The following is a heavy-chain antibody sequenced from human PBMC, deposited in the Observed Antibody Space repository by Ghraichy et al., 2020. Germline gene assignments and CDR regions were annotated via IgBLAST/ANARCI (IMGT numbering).Heavy chain of an antibody. CDR1: GFTFSRDW. CDR3: ARVRGSYDTLLN. D-gene: IGHD3-16*01. CDR2: IHEEGTDK. Sequence: GGSLRLSCVASGFTFSRDWMHWVRQPPGKGLESVANIHEEGTDKNYADSVKGRFTISRDNAKNSLFLQMNNLRDEDTAVYYCARVRGSYDTLLNWGQGTLVTVSS. V-gene: IGHV3-7*01. J-gene: IGHJ4*02.